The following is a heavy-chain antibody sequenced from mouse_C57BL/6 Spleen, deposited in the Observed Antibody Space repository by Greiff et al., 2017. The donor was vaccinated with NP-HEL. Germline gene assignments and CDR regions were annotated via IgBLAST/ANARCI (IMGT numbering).Heavy chain of an antibody. J-gene: IGHJ1*03. CDR2: IDPSDSYT. D-gene: IGHD4-1*01. V-gene: IGHV1-50*01. CDR1: GYTFTSYW. CDR3: ARSGVTGTGYFDV. Sequence: QVQLQQPGAELVKPGASVKLSCKASGYTFTSYWMQWVKQRPGQGLEWIGEIDPSDSYTNYNQKFKGKATLTVDTSSSTAYMQLSSLTSEDSAVYYCARSGVTGTGYFDVWGTGTTVTVSS.